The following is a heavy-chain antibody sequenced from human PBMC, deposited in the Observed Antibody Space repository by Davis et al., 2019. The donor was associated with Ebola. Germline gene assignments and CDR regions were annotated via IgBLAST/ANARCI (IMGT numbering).Heavy chain of an antibody. J-gene: IGHJ4*02. D-gene: IGHD6-19*01. V-gene: IGHV4-59*01. CDR1: GGSISSYY. CDR3: ASGLGYSSGWYGGGFDY. CDR2: IYYSGST. Sequence: SETLSLTCTVSGGSISSYYWSWIRQPPGKGLEWIGYIYYSGSTNYNPSLKSRVTISVDTSKNQFSLKLSSVTAADTAVYYCASGLGYSSGWYGGGFDYWGQGTLVTVSS.